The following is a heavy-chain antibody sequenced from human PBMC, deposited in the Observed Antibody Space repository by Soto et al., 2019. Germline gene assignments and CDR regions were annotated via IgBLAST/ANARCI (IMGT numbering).Heavy chain of an antibody. CDR2: IIPIFGTA. J-gene: IGHJ6*02. CDR1: GGTFSSYA. CDR3: ARGIYYYGSGAYGMDV. V-gene: IGHV1-69*13. D-gene: IGHD3-10*01. Sequence: SVKVSCKASGGTFSSYAISWVRQAPGQGLEWMGGIIPIFGTANYAQKFQGRVTITADESTSTAYMELSSLRSEDTAVYYCARGIYYYGSGAYGMDVWGQGTTVTVSS.